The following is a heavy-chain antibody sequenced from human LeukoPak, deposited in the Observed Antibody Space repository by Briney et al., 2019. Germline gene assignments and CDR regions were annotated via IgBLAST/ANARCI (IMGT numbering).Heavy chain of an antibody. D-gene: IGHD2-2*01. Sequence: ASVKVSCKASGYTFTDYYMHWVRQAPGQGFEWMGWINPNDGDTNYAQKFQGRVTMTRATSISTAHMEVSRLRSDDTAVYYCARANFLYCSSSTCLFDYWGQGTLVTVSS. J-gene: IGHJ4*02. CDR2: INPNDGDT. CDR1: GYTFTDYY. CDR3: ARANFLYCSSSTCLFDY. V-gene: IGHV1-2*02.